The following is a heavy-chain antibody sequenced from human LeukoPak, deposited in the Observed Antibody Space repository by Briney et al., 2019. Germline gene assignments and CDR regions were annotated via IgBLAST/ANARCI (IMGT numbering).Heavy chain of an antibody. CDR2: IYYSGST. J-gene: IGHJ4*02. CDR3: ARLKRPYGGFDY. CDR1: GGSISSYY. V-gene: IGHV4-59*08. D-gene: IGHD4/OR15-4a*01. Sequence: SETLSLTCTVSGGSISSYYWSWIRQPPGKGLEWIGYIYYSGSTNYNPSLKSRVTISVDTSKNQFSLKLSSVTAADTAVYYCARLKRPYGGFDYWGQGTLVTVSS.